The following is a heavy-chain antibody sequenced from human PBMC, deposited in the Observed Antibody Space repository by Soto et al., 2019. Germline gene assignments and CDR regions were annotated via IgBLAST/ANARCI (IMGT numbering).Heavy chain of an antibody. V-gene: IGHV6-1*01. CDR3: ARLVGNSWLDH. Sequence: QVQLQQSGPVLVKPSQTLSLTCAISGDSVSSNSAVWNWIRQSPSRGLEWRGRTYDRSILKNEYAFSVKSRMTINTDESKNQFSLQLNSVTPEDTAMYYCARLVGNSWLDHWGQGTLVTVSS. D-gene: IGHD6-6*01. CDR2: TYDRSILKN. CDR1: GDSVSSNSAV. J-gene: IGHJ5*02.